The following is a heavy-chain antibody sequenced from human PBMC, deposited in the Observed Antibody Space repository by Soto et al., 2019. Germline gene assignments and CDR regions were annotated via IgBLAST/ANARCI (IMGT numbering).Heavy chain of an antibody. V-gene: IGHV3-23*01. CDR3: AKGVTYYYVSSGYYPPPDYFDY. CDR2: ISGSGGST. D-gene: IGHD3-22*01. J-gene: IGHJ4*02. CDR1: GFTFSSYA. Sequence: GGSLRLSCAASGFTFSSYAMSWVRQAPGKGLEWVSAISGSGGSTYYADSVKGRFTISRDNSKNTLYLQMNSLRAEDTAVYYCAKGVTYYYVSSGYYPPPDYFDYWGQGTLVTVSS.